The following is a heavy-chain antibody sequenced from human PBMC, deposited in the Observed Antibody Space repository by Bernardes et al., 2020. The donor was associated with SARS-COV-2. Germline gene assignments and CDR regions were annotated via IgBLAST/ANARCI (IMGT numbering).Heavy chain of an antibody. Sequence: AQLTVGFKTSVYRFTSYASNWVRQAPGQELQGMGWIKPYNGDTDYGRDVQGRLTMTTDTSTNTAYMELGNLRSDDTAVYYCTRGWAGVGNIGPCEYWGLGTRVTVSA. J-gene: IGHJ4*02. D-gene: IGHD1-26*01. CDR2: IKPYNGDT. V-gene: IGHV1-18*01. CDR3: TRGWAGVGNIGPCEY. CDR1: VYRFTSYA.